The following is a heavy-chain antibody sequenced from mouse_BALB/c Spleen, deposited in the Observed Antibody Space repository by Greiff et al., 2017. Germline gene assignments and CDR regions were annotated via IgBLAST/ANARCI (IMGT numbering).Heavy chain of an antibody. V-gene: IGHV3-2*02. CDR1: GYSITSDYA. D-gene: IGHD2-1*01. CDR2: ISYSGST. J-gene: IGHJ2*01. CDR3: ATRNYYFDY. Sequence: EVKLVESGPGLVKPSQSLSLTCTVTGYSITSDYAWNWIRQFPGNKLEWMGYISYSGSTSYNPSLKSRISITRDTSKNQFFLQLNSVTTEDTATYYCATRNYYFDYWGQGTTLTVSS.